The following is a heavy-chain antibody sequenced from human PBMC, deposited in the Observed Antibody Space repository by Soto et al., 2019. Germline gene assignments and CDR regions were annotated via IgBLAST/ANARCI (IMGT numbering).Heavy chain of an antibody. D-gene: IGHD2-21*02. J-gene: IGHJ6*02. V-gene: IGHV3-23*01. CDR1: GFTFSSYA. Sequence: GESLKISCAASGFTFSSYAMSWVRQAPGKGLEWVSAISGSGGSTYYADSVKGRFTISRDNSKNTLYLQMNSLRAEDTAVYYCAKGEDCGGDCYYYYYYGMDVWGQGTTVTVSS. CDR3: AKGEDCGGDCYYYYYYGMDV. CDR2: ISGSGGST.